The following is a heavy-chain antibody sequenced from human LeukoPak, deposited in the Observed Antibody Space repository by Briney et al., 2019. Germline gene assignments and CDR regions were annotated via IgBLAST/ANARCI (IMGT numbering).Heavy chain of an antibody. V-gene: IGHV3-48*03. J-gene: IGHJ6*04. D-gene: IGHD3-10*02. CDR2: ISSSGSTI. CDR1: GFTFSSYA. Sequence: QTGGSLRLSCAASGFTFSSYAMSWVRQAPGKGLEWVSYISSSGSTIYYADSVKGRFTISRDNAKSSLYLQMNSLRAEDTAVYYCAELGITMIGGVWGKGTTVTISS. CDR3: AELGITMIGGV.